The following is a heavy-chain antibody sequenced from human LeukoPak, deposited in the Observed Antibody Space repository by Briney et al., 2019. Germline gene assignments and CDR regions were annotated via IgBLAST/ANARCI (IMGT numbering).Heavy chain of an antibody. CDR2: IYDSGST. J-gene: IGHJ5*02. V-gene: IGHV4-59*01. CDR1: GGSISSYY. CDR3: ARAMYYYGSGSSNWLDP. D-gene: IGHD3-10*01. Sequence: SETLSLTCTVSGGSISSYYWSWIRQPPGKGLEWVGYIYDSGSTNHNPSLKSRVTISVDTSKNQFSLKLSSVTAADTAVYYCARAMYYYGSGSSNWLDPWGQGTLVTVSS.